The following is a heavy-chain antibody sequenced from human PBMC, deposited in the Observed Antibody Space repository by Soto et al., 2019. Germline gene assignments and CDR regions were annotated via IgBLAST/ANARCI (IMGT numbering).Heavy chain of an antibody. CDR2: ISYDGSNK. J-gene: IGHJ4*02. D-gene: IGHD2-15*01. V-gene: IGHV3-30*18. CDR1: GFTFSSYG. Sequence: GGSLRLSCAASGFTFSSYGMHWVRQAPGKGLEWVAIISYDGSNKYYADSVKGRFTISRDNSKNTLYLQMNSLRAEDTAVYYCAKADLPRSSYFDYWGQGTLVTVSS. CDR3: AKADLPRSSYFDY.